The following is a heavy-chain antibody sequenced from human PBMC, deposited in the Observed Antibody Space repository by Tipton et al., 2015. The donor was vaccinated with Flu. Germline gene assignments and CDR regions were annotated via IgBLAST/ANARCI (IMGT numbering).Heavy chain of an antibody. CDR2: IYPSGTT. D-gene: IGHD3-10*02. CDR1: SGSIRSTNYF. CDR3: ARLSYYDVDLKNFYFDY. J-gene: IGHJ4*02. Sequence: TLSLTCNVSSGSIRSTNYFCAWIRQPPGKRLELIGSIYPSGTTYYNPSLKSRVTISVDTSKSQFSLKLRSVTAADTAVYYCARLSYYDVDLKNFYFDYWGQGALVTVSS. V-gene: IGHV4-39*01.